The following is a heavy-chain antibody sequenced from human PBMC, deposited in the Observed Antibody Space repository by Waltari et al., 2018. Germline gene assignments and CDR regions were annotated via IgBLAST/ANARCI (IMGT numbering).Heavy chain of an antibody. CDR3: AREPPGATKGFDY. J-gene: IGHJ4*02. CDR2: INTAAGTT. Sequence: QVRLVQSGAEVKKPGASLKVSCEASGYTFSNYYVHWVRQAPGQGLEWMGMINTAAGTTNYAPKFRGRVTMTRDTSTSTVYLDLSSLRSEDTAVYFCAREPPGATKGFDYWGQGTLVIVSS. D-gene: IGHD1-26*01. CDR1: GYTFSNYY. V-gene: IGHV1-46*01.